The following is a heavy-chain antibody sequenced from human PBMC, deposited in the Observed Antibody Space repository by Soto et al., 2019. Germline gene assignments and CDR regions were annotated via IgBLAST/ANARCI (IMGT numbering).Heavy chain of an antibody. CDR2: INWNSGSI. CDR1: GFTFDDYA. CDR3: LKDESINWYSGHFRH. J-gene: IGHJ1*01. V-gene: IGHV3-9*01. Sequence: EVQLVESGGGLVQPGRSLRLSCAASGFTFDDYAMHWVRQVPGKGLEWVSGINWNSGSIGYADSVKGRFAISRDNAKNSLHLQMNSLRAEDTAVYYWLKDESINWYSGHFRHWGQGTLVTVSS. D-gene: IGHD6-13*01.